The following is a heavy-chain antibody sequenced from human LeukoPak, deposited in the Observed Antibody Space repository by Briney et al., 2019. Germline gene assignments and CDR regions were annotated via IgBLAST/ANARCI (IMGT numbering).Heavy chain of an antibody. J-gene: IGHJ4*02. CDR1: GFTFSNYA. CDR3: ARDKDGGYCVDY. V-gene: IGHV3-48*02. CDR2: IGYTDSPI. Sequence: QTGGSLGLSCAASGFTFSNYAIIWVRQAPGKGLEWVSHIGYTDSPIYYADSVKGRFTISRDNAKNSLYLQMNSLRDEDTAVYYCARDKDGGYCVDYWGQGTLVTVSS. D-gene: IGHD2-21*01.